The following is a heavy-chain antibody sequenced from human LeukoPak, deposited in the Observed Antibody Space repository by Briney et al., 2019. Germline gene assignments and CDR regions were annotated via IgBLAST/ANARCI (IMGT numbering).Heavy chain of an antibody. CDR3: ARLRLKYYDFWSGYSQGAFDI. V-gene: IGHV4-34*01. CDR1: GGSFSGYY. J-gene: IGHJ3*02. Sequence: SETLSLTCAVYGGSFSGYYWSWIRQPPGKGLEWIGEINHSGSTNYNPSLKSRVTISVDTSKNQFSLKLSSVTAADTAVYYCARLRLKYYDFWSGYSQGAFDIWGQRTMVTVSS. CDR2: INHSGST. D-gene: IGHD3-3*01.